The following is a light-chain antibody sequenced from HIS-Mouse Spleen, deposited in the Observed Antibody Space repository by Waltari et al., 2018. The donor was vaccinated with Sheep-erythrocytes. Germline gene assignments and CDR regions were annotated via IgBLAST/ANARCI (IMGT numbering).Light chain of an antibody. CDR1: SSDVGSYNL. J-gene: IGLJ3*02. CDR3: CSYAGSSTPWV. Sequence: QSALTQPASVSGSPGQSIPIPCTGTSSDVGSYNLFSWYQQHPGKAPKLLIYEGSKRPSGVSNRFSGSKSGNTASLTISGLQAEDEADYYCCSYAGSSTPWVFGGGTKLTVL. CDR2: EGS. V-gene: IGLV2-23*01.